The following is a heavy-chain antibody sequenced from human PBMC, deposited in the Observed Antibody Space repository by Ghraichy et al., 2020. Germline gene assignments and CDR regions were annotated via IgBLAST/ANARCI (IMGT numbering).Heavy chain of an antibody. J-gene: IGHJ6*02. CDR3: ARGTGSSSYYYYYGMDV. CDR2: IYYSGST. CDR1: GGSISSYY. D-gene: IGHD6-6*01. V-gene: IGHV4-59*01. Sequence: SETLSLTCTVSGGSISSYYWSWIRQPPGKGLEWIGYIYYSGSTNYNPSLKSRVTISVDTSKNQFSLKLSSVTAADTAVYYCARGTGSSSYYYYYGMDVWGQGTTVTVSS.